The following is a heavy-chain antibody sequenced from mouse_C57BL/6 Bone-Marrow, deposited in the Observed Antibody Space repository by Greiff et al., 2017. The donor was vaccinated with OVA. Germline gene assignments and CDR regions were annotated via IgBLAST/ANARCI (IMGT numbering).Heavy chain of an antibody. CDR1: GYSITSGYD. V-gene: IGHV3-1*01. CDR2: ISYSGST. J-gene: IGHJ4*01. CDR3: ASHSNYYYAMDY. D-gene: IGHD2-5*01. Sequence: DVKLVESGPGMVKPSQSLSLTCTVTGYSITSGYDWHWIRHFPGNKLEWMGYISYSGSTNYNPSLKSRISITHDTSKNHFFLKLNSVTTEDTATYYCASHSNYYYAMDYWGQGTSVTVSS.